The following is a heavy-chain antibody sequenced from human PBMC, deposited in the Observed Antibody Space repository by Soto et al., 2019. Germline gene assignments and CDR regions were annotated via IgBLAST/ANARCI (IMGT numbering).Heavy chain of an antibody. D-gene: IGHD2-21*01. CDR2: IIPMLGIA. Sequence: QVQLVQSGAEVKKPGASVKVSCKDSGGTFSTYSMFWVRQAPGQGLEWMGRIIPMLGIANYAQRFQDRITITADNSTATAYMEMSILRSEDTALYYCTIGSWSGEVFDIWGQGTMVTVSS. CDR1: GGTFSTYS. J-gene: IGHJ3*02. CDR3: TIGSWSGEVFDI. V-gene: IGHV1-69*02.